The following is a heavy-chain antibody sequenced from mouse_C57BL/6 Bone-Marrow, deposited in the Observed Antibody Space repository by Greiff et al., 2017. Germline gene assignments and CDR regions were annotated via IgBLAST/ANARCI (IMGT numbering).Heavy chain of an antibody. Sequence: VQLKESGAELVRPGASVKLSCTASGFNIKDDYMHWVKQRPEQGLEWIGWIDPENGDTEYASKFQGKATITADTSSNTAYLQLSSLTSEDTAGYYCTTWGDYGFDYWGQGTTLTVSS. CDR1: GFNIKDDY. J-gene: IGHJ2*01. CDR2: IDPENGDT. CDR3: TTWGDYGFDY. D-gene: IGHD2-4*01. V-gene: IGHV14-4*01.